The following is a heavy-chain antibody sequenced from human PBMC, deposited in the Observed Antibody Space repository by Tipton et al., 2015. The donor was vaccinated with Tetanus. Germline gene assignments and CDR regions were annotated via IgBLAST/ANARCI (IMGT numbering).Heavy chain of an antibody. V-gene: IGHV4-61*01. CDR1: GGSVSSGSYY. J-gene: IGHJ4*02. Sequence: TLSLTCTVSGGSVSSGSYYWSWVRQPPGKRLEYIGYILYGGSTHYNPSLKSRLTMSADPAKNQFSLRLTSVTAADTAVYYCARANYDSSKKGPFDSWGQGSLVIVSS. CDR2: ILYGGST. CDR3: ARANYDSSKKGPFDS. D-gene: IGHD1-7*01.